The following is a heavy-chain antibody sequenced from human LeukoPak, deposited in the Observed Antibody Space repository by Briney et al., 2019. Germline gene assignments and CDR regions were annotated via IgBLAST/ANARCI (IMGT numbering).Heavy chain of an antibody. CDR2: IIPIFGTA. CDR3: ARDGHHHDYGDYGAFDI. V-gene: IGHV1-69*05. CDR1: GGTFSSYA. D-gene: IGHD4-17*01. J-gene: IGHJ3*02. Sequence: SVKVSCKASGGTFSSYAISWVRQAPGQGLEWMGRIIPIFGTANYAQKFQGRVTITTDESTSTAYMELSSLRSEDTAVYYCARDGHHHDYGDYGAFDIWGQGTMVTVSS.